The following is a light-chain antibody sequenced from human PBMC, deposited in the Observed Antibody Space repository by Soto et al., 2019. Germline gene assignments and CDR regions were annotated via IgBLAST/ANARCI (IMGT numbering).Light chain of an antibody. CDR1: QSISTF. CDR2: AAS. J-gene: IGKJ1*01. CDR3: QQSYTTSRT. V-gene: IGKV1-39*01. Sequence: DIQMTQSPSSLSASVGDRVSVTCRASQSISTFLNWYQQRPGEAPKLLIYAASSLQSGFPSRFSGSGSGADFTLTIGSLQPEDFATYYCQQSYTTSRTFGQGTKVEVK.